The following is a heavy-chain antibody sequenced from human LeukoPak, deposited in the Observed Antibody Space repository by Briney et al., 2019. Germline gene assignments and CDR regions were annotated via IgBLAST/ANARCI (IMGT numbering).Heavy chain of an antibody. D-gene: IGHD5-18*01. CDR2: ISGDGGST. CDR3: AKVGYGQLGLFDY. J-gene: IGHJ4*02. Sequence: PGGSLRLSCAASGFTFDDYAMHWVRQAPGKGLEWISLISGDGGSTYYADSVKGRFTISRDNSKNSLYLQMNSLRAEETALYYCAKVGYGQLGLFDYWGQGTLVTVSS. V-gene: IGHV3-43*02. CDR1: GFTFDDYA.